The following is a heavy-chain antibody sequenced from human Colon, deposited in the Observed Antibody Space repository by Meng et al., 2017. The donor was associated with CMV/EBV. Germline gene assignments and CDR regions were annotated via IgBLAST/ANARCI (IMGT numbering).Heavy chain of an antibody. CDR3: ARVDRDGYRSHDC. V-gene: IGHV3-21*01. D-gene: IGHD5-24*01. CDR1: GFTFSSYY. CDR2: MSTNNHYI. J-gene: IGHJ4*02. Sequence: CGASGFTFSSYYMSWVRQAPGKGLEWVSSMSTNNHYIYYADSVRGRFTISRDNAKNSLLLEMNSLRAEDTAVYYCARVDRDGYRSHDCWGQGTLVTVSS.